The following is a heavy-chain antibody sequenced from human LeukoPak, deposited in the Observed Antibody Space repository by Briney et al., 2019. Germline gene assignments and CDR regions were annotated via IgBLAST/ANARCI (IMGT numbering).Heavy chain of an antibody. CDR2: IYYSVST. J-gene: IGHJ4*02. D-gene: IGHD3-22*01. Sequence: SETLSLTCTVPVGSISNYYWSWIRQPPGKGLEWIGYIYYSVSTNYNPSLKSRVTISVDTCKDQFSLKLSSVTGAHTAVYYCARWGGDYYDSSGYYSWGQGTLVTVSS. V-gene: IGHV4-59*08. CDR3: ARWGGDYYDSSGYYS. CDR1: VGSISNYY.